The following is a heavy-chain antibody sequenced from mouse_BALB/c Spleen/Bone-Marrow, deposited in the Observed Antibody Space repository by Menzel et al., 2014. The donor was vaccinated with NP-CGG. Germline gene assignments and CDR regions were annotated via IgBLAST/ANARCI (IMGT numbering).Heavy chain of an antibody. CDR1: GFNIKDTY. CDR3: AAYYRYLAWFAY. Sequence: VQLQQSGAELVKPGASVKLSCTASGFNIKDTYMHWVKQRPEQGLEWIGRIDPANGNTKYGPKFQGKATITADTSSNTAYLQLSSLTSEDTAVYYCAAYYRYLAWFAYLGQGTLVTVSA. J-gene: IGHJ3*01. V-gene: IGHV14-3*02. CDR2: IDPANGNT. D-gene: IGHD2-14*01.